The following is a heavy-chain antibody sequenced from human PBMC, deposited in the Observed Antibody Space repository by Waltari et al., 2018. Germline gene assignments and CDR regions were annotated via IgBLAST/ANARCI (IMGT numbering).Heavy chain of an antibody. Sequence: QVQLVQSGAEVKKPGASVKVSCKASGYTFTSYDINWVRQATGQGLEWMGWMNPNVGNTGYAQKFQGRVTITRNTSISTAYMELSSLRSEDTAVYYCARGAYYYDSSGEGDAFDIWGQGTMVTVSS. CDR3: ARGAYYYDSSGEGDAFDI. D-gene: IGHD3-22*01. CDR2: MNPNVGNT. V-gene: IGHV1-8*03. J-gene: IGHJ3*02. CDR1: GYTFTSYD.